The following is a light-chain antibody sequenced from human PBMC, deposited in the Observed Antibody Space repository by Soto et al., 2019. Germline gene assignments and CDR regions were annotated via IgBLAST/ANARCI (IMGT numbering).Light chain of an antibody. CDR3: AACDDRLTADV. Sequence: SVMPRPPVKSVTPGQRVTISCSGGISNIGSNPVYWHQHLPGTAPKLLVYRNNQRPSGVPDRFSDSKSGTSAFLAISGLRSEDEADYYCAACDDRLTADVFGTAPKVTVL. J-gene: IGLJ1*01. CDR2: RNN. CDR1: ISNIGSNP. V-gene: IGLV1-47*01.